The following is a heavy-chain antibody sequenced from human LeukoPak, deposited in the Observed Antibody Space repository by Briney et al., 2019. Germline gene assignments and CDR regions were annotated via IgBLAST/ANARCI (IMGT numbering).Heavy chain of an antibody. CDR3: VREDGGSYQGNWFDP. CDR1: GYTFTDYY. D-gene: IGHD1-26*01. CDR2: INPKSGGT. V-gene: IGHV1-2*02. Sequence: ASVKVSCKASGYTFTDYYIQWVRQAPGQGLEWMGRINPKSGGTNYAQKFQGRVTMTRDTSISTAYMELSRLRSDDTAMYYCVREDGGSYQGNWFDPWGQGTLVTVSS. J-gene: IGHJ5*02.